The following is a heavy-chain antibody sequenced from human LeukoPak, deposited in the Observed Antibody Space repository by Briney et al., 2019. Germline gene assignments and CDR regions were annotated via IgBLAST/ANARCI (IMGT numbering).Heavy chain of an antibody. Sequence: ASVKVSCKASGGSFSSFAVSWVRQAPGQGLEWMGGFLPIFGTPNYAQKFQGRVTISTDESTSTAYMDPSSLRSEDTAVYYCARGRFGSSYYFDYWGQGTLVTVSS. J-gene: IGHJ4*02. CDR3: ARGRFGSSYYFDY. CDR2: FLPIFGTP. V-gene: IGHV1-69*05. CDR1: GGSFSSFA. D-gene: IGHD6-6*01.